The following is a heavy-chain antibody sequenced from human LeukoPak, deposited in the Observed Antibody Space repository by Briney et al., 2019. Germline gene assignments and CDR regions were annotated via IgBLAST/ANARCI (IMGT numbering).Heavy chain of an antibody. CDR1: GFIFSSYE. J-gene: IGHJ4*02. D-gene: IGHD5/OR15-5a*01. CDR3: ARDLRDTSRIPYFDY. V-gene: IGHV3-48*03. Sequence: GGSLRLSCAASGFIFSSYEMNWVRQAPGKGLEWVSYISGGGDTIYYADSVKGRLTVSRDNAENSLFLQMNSLRAEDTAVYYCARDLRDTSRIPYFDYWGQGALVTVSS. CDR2: ISGGGDTI.